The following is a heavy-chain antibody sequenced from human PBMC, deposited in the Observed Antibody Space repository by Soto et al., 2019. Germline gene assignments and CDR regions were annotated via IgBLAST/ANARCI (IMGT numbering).Heavy chain of an antibody. CDR3: ARVARDQGYCSGGSCYGWFDH. CDR1: GGSISSGGYY. Sequence: TLSLTCTVAGGSISSGGYYWSWIRQHPGKGLEWIGYIYYSGSTYYNPSLKSRVTISVDTSKNQFSLKLSSVTAADTAVYYCARVARDQGYCSGGSCYGWFDHWGQGTLVTVSS. V-gene: IGHV4-31*02. J-gene: IGHJ5*02. D-gene: IGHD2-15*01. CDR2: IYYSGST.